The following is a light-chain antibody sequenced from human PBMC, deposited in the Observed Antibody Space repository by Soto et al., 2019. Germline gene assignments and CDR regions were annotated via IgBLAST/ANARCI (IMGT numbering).Light chain of an antibody. V-gene: IGKV1-5*03. CDR3: QQYNSYPWP. CDR2: KAS. CDR1: HSISSW. J-gene: IGKJ1*01. Sequence: DIQMTQSPSTLSASVGDRVTITCRASHSISSWLAWYQQKPGKAPKLLIYKASSLESGVPSRFSGSGSGTEFHLTISSLQPDDFATYYCQQYNSYPWPFGQGTNVEIK.